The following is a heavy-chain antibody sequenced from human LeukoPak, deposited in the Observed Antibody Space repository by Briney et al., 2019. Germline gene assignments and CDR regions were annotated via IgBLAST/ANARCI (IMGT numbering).Heavy chain of an antibody. CDR2: TSGSGGST. Sequence: GGSLRLSCAASGFTFSSYAMSWVRQAPGKGLEWVSATSGSGGSTYYADSVKGRFTISRDNSKNTLYLQMNSLRAEDTAVYYCAKDGDSSSSFDYWGQGTLVTVSS. J-gene: IGHJ4*02. V-gene: IGHV3-23*01. CDR1: GFTFSSYA. D-gene: IGHD6-6*01. CDR3: AKDGDSSSSFDY.